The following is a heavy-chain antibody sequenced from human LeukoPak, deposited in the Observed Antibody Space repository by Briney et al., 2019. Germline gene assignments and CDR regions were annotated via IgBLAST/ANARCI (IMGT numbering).Heavy chain of an antibody. CDR3: ARGSMNWSGYMLWFDP. CDR1: GGSISSYY. V-gene: IGHV4-59*01. D-gene: IGHD3-3*01. Sequence: PSETLSLTCTVSGGSISSYYWSWIRQPPGKGLEWIGYIYYSGSTNYNPALKSRVTISVDTSKNQFSLKLSSVTAAVTAVYYCARGSMNWSGYMLWFDPWGQGTLVTVSS. J-gene: IGHJ5*02. CDR2: IYYSGST.